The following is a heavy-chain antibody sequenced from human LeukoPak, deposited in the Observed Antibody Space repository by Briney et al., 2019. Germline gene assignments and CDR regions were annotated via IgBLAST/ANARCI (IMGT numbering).Heavy chain of an antibody. CDR1: GFTFSSYA. Sequence: GGSLRLSCAASGFTFSSYAMHWVRQAPGKGLDWVAVISYDGSNKYYADSVKGRFTISRDNSKNTPYLQMNSLRAEDTAVYYCARENRAGAFDIWGQGTMVTVSS. D-gene: IGHD2/OR15-2a*01. J-gene: IGHJ3*02. CDR3: ARENRAGAFDI. CDR2: ISYDGSNK. V-gene: IGHV3-30*04.